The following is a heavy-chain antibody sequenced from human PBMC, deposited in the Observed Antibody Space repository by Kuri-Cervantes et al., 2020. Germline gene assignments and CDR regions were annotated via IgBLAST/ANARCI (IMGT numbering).Heavy chain of an antibody. CDR1: GFTFSSCG. CDR3: ARVPTVRITMVRGVIRYFDL. Sequence: GGSLRLSCAASGFTFSSCGMNWVRQAPGKGLEWVSSISSSSSYIYYADSVKGRFTISRDNAKNSLYLQMNSLRAEDTAVYYRARVPTVRITMVRGVIRYFDLWGRGTLVTVSS. V-gene: IGHV3-21*01. J-gene: IGHJ2*01. CDR2: ISSSSSYI. D-gene: IGHD3-10*01.